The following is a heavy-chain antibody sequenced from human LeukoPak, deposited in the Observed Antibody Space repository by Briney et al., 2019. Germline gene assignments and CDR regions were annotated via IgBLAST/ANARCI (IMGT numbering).Heavy chain of an antibody. V-gene: IGHV4-38-2*02. Sequence: PSETLSLTCTVSGYSISSGYYWGWIRQPPGKGLEWIGSIYHSGSTYYNPSLKSRVTISVDTSKNQFSLKLSSVTAADTAVYYCARDVDPLSYFDYWGQGTLVTVSS. J-gene: IGHJ4*02. CDR3: ARDVDPLSYFDY. CDR1: GYSISSGYY. CDR2: IYHSGST. D-gene: IGHD5-12*01.